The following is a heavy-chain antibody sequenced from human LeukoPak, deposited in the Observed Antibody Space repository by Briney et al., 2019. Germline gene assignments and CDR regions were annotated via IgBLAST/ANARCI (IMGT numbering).Heavy chain of an antibody. Sequence: GGSLRLSCKASGFTFSNYGMDWVRQAPGKGLEWVAVTSSDLNVKLYADSVKGRFTISRDNSRSTLYLQMNSLRPEDTAIYYCAREGYYGSGSPPSLYFDYWGQGTLVTVSS. D-gene: IGHD3-10*01. V-gene: IGHV3-30*03. CDR2: TSSDLNVK. CDR3: AREGYYGSGSPPSLYFDY. CDR1: GFTFSNYG. J-gene: IGHJ4*02.